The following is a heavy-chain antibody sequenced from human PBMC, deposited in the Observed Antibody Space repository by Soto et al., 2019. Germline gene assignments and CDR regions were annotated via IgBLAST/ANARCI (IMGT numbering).Heavy chain of an antibody. J-gene: IGHJ6*02. CDR3: ARDQMTTGTRNDYYGMDV. CDR2: INRDSGGT. Sequence: ASVKVSCKASGYSFTDYSLHWVRQAPGQGVAWIGWINRDSGGTNYPQNFQGRVTMTREPSVSTAYMELTGLRSDDTAVHYCARDQMTTGTRNDYYGMDVWGQGTTVTVSS. V-gene: IGHV1-2*02. CDR1: GYSFTDYS. D-gene: IGHD4-17*01.